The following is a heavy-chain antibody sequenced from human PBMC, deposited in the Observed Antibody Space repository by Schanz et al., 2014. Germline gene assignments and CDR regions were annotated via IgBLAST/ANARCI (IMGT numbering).Heavy chain of an antibody. CDR1: KFTFRGYG. V-gene: IGHV3-30*02. J-gene: IGHJ4*02. D-gene: IGHD6-19*01. CDR2: IRDNGSVK. Sequence: QVQLVESGGGVVQPGGSLTLSCAASKFTFRGYGMHWVRQAPGKGLDWVAFIRDNGSVKNYLDSVKGRFTISRDNAKNTLYLQMNSLRPEDTALYYCVGIHVAVAEAFYWGQGALVIVS. CDR3: VGIHVAVAEAFY.